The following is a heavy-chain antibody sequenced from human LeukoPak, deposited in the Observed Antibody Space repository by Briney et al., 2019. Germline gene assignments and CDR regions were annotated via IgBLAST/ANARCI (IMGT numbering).Heavy chain of an antibody. CDR1: GFTFSTYS. D-gene: IGHD5-24*01. CDR2: ISSSSSYI. J-gene: IGHJ6*03. Sequence: GGSLSLSCAASGFTFSTYSMIWVRQAPEEGLEWVSSISSSSSYIYYAGSVKGRFTIPRDNAKNSLYLQMNSLRAEDTAVYYCARGGGSRDGYNYVDVWGKGTTVTVSS. V-gene: IGHV3-21*01. CDR3: ARGGGSRDGYNYVDV.